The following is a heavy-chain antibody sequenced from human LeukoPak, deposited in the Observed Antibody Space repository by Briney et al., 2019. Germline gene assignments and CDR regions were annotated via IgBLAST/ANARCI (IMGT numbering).Heavy chain of an antibody. CDR1: GGSITSGGYS. CDR2: LYHSGST. J-gene: IGHJ3*02. CDR3: ARVRGDYSRSFDM. V-gene: IGHV4-30-2*01. D-gene: IGHD3-22*01. Sequence: SETLSLTCAVSGGSITSGGYSWTWIRQPPGKGLEWIGYLYHSGSTHYNPSLKSRVTISLDRSKNQFSLKLTSMTAADTAAYYCARVRGDYSRSFDMWGQGTKVTVSS.